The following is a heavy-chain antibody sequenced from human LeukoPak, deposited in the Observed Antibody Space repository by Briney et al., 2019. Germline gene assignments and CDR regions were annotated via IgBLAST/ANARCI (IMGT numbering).Heavy chain of an antibody. J-gene: IGHJ4*02. V-gene: IGHV4-34*01. CDR3: ARHAVITFGGVIVIPVYYFDY. Sequence: GSLRLSCAASGFTFSSYGMSWVRQPPGKGLEWIGEINHSGSTNYNPSLKSRVTISVDTSKNQFSLKLSSVTAADTAVYYCARHAVITFGGVIVIPVYYFDYWGQGTLVTVSS. CDR1: GFTFSSYG. CDR2: INHSGST. D-gene: IGHD3-16*02.